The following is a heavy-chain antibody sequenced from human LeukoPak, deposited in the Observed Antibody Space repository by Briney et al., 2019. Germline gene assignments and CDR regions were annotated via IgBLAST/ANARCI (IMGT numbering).Heavy chain of an antibody. D-gene: IGHD3-3*01. V-gene: IGHV3-23*01. CDR1: GFTFTSYA. Sequence: PGGSLRLSCAASGFTFTSYAMNWVRQAPGKGLERVSFISASGSSTHYADSVKGRFTISRDNSNNTLYLQINSLRAEDTAAYYCAKGAQYDFWTGYTLEYFDVWGKGTLVTVSS. CDR2: ISASGSST. J-gene: IGHJ4*02. CDR3: AKGAQYDFWTGYTLEYFDV.